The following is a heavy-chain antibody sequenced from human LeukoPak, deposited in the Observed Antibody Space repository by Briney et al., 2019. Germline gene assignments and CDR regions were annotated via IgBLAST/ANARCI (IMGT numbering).Heavy chain of an antibody. Sequence: PGRSLRLSCAASGFTFSSYTIHWVRQAPGKGLEWVAVISYDGDNKYFADSVKGRFTISRDNSKNTLYLQMNSLRGEDTAVYFCARDKGGHYYYGMDVWGQGTTVTASS. CDR3: ARDKGGHYYYGMDV. V-gene: IGHV3-30-3*01. CDR1: GFTFSSYT. D-gene: IGHD3-16*01. J-gene: IGHJ6*02. CDR2: ISYDGDNK.